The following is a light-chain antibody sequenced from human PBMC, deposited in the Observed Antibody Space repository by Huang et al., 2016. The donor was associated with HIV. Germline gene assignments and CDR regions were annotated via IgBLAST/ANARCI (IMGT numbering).Light chain of an antibody. Sequence: EIVLTQSPATLSLSPGERATLSCRASQSVSSYLAWYQQKPGQAPRLLIHDASNRATGIPARFSGSGSGTDFTLTISSLEPEDFAVYYCQQRSNWPSTFGQGTRLEIK. CDR1: QSVSSY. CDR2: DAS. CDR3: QQRSNWPST. V-gene: IGKV3-11*01. J-gene: IGKJ5*01.